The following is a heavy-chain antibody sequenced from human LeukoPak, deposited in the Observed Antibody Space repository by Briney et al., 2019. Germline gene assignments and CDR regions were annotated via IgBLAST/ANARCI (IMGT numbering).Heavy chain of an antibody. J-gene: IGHJ4*02. CDR3: ARPDDPQGSGTYPLGC. V-gene: IGHV4-59*08. CDR1: GGSISGYN. Sequence: PSETLSLTCTVPGGSISGYNWSWSRQPPGKGLEWIACIHSSGSTSYNPSLKSRITMSLDTSQSRSSLKLSSVAAADTAVYYCARPDDPQGSGTYPLGCWGQGTPVTVSS. D-gene: IGHD3-10*01. CDR2: IHSSGST.